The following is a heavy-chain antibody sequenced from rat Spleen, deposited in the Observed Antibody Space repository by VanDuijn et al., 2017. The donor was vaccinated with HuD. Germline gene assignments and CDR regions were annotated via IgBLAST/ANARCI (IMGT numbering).Heavy chain of an antibody. Sequence: EVQLVETGGGLVQPGRSLKLPCVASGFTFNNYWMYWIRQTPGKGLEWASSINTDGGSTYYPDSVKGRFTISRDNAENTVYLQMNSLRSEDTATYYCVKDRDGGYVMDAWGQGASVTVSS. CDR3: VKDRDGGYVMDA. J-gene: IGHJ4*01. D-gene: IGHD1-11*01. CDR1: GFTFNNYW. V-gene: IGHV5-58*01. CDR2: INTDGGST.